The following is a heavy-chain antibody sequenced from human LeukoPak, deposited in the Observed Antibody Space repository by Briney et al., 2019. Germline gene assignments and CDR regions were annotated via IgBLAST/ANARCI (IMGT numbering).Heavy chain of an antibody. D-gene: IGHD4-17*01. Sequence: GSLRLSCAASGFTFSSYAMSWVRQAPGKGLEWVSAISGSGFTYYADSVKGRFTISRDNAKNSLYLQMNSARVEDTAVYYCASTTEKWGQGTLVTVS. J-gene: IGHJ4*02. CDR1: GFTFSSYA. CDR2: ISGSGFT. V-gene: IGHV3-23*01. CDR3: ASTTEK.